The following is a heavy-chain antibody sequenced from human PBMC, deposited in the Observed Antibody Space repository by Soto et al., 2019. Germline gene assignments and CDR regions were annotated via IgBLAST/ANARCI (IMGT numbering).Heavy chain of an antibody. CDR2: ISSSSSTI. D-gene: IGHD2-15*01. Sequence: GGSLRLSCAASGFTFSSYSMNWVRQAPGKGLEWVSYISSSSSTIYYADSVKGRFTISRDNAKNSLYLQRNSLRAEDTAVYYCARDGNRCSGGSCYSSDAFDIWGQGTMVTVSS. CDR1: GFTFSSYS. CDR3: ARDGNRCSGGSCYSSDAFDI. V-gene: IGHV3-48*01. J-gene: IGHJ3*02.